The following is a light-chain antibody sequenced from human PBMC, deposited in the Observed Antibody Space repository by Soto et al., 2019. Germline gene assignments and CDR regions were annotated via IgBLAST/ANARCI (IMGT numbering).Light chain of an antibody. CDR2: DVS. CDR3: SSYTSSSTHV. V-gene: IGLV2-14*03. J-gene: IGLJ1*01. CDR1: SSDVGAYTF. Sequence: QSALTQPASVSGSPGQSNTISCTGTSSDVGAYTFVSWYQQHPDKVPKLMIFDVSRRPSGVSDRFSGSKSGNTASLTISWLQPEDEADYYCSSYTSSSTHVFGSGTKVTVL.